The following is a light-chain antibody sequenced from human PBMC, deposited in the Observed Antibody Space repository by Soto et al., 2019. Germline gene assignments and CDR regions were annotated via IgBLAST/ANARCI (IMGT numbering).Light chain of an antibody. CDR2: DVS. CDR1: SFDVGGYNY. CDR3: CSYAGSYTYV. V-gene: IGLV2-11*01. J-gene: IGLJ1*01. Sequence: ALPQPRSVSVSPGQSVTISCTGTSFDVGGYNYVSWYQQHPGKAPKLMIYDVSKRPSGVPDRFSGSKSGNTASLTISGLQAEDEADYYCCSYAGSYTYVFGTGTKV.